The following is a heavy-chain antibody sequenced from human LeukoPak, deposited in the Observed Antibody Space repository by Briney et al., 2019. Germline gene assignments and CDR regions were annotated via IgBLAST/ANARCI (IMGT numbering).Heavy chain of an antibody. CDR2: INPNSGGT. D-gene: IGHD2-2*02. V-gene: IGHV1-2*02. CDR1: RYTFTGYY. Sequence: GASVKVSCKASRYTFTGYYMHWVRQAPGQGLEWMGWINPNSGGTNYAQKFQGRVTMTRDTSISTAYMELSRLRSDDTAVYYCARLNSAPYCSSTSCHTTYYFDYWGQGTLVTVSS. J-gene: IGHJ4*02. CDR3: ARLNSAPYCSSTSCHTTYYFDY.